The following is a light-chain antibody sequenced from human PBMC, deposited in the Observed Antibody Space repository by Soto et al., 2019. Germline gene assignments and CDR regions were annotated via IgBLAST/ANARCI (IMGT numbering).Light chain of an antibody. J-gene: IGKJ4*01. CDR3: QQHINRLS. CDR2: DAS. CDR1: QSVSNY. Sequence: ELVLTQSPATLSLSPGERATLSCRASQSVSNYLAWYQQKPGQAPRLLIYDASNRATGIPARFSGSGSGTDFTLTISTLGPEDFAVYYCQQHINRLSFGGGTKVDIK. V-gene: IGKV3-11*01.